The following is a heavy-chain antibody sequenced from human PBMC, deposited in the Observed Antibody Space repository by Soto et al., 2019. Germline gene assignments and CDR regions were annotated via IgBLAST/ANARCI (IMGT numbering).Heavy chain of an antibody. CDR1: GFAFNKFG. Sequence: QVQLVESGGGVVQHGTSLRLSCEASGFAFNKFGMHWVRQAPGTGLEWVAFISYDGSYQYYADSVQGRLTITSDNSMNKLNMQLNSLRREYTAVYYCANGGEVGGIPGDLWGQGTLVTVSS. CDR3: ANGGEVGGIPGDL. CDR2: ISYDGSYQ. J-gene: IGHJ1*01. D-gene: IGHD1-20*01. V-gene: IGHV3-30*18.